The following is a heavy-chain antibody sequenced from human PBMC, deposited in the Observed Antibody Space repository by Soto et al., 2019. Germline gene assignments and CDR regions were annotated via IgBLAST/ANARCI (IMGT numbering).Heavy chain of an antibody. CDR3: AKLYSGSLRSTYDY. V-gene: IGHV3-23*01. J-gene: IGHJ4*02. D-gene: IGHD1-26*01. Sequence: EGSLRLSCAASGFTFSGYAMSWVRQAPGKGLGWVSAISGSGGSTYYADSVKGRFTISRDNSKNTLYLQMNSLRAEDTAVYYCAKLYSGSLRSTYDYWGQGTLVTVSS. CDR2: ISGSGGST. CDR1: GFTFSGYA.